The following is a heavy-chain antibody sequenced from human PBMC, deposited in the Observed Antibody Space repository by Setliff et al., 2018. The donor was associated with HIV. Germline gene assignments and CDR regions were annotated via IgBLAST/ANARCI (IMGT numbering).Heavy chain of an antibody. D-gene: IGHD1-26*01. J-gene: IGHJ4*02. CDR1: GFTFSSHG. V-gene: IGHV3-30*02. Sequence: GGSLRLSCVASGFTFSSHGMHWVRQTPGKGLEWVAFTVIDGTYTFYAESVKGRFTISRDNAKSTLYLQMNSLSPDDTAVYYCVKDPREGAGYFDYWGQGTQVTVSS. CDR3: VKDPREGAGYFDY. CDR2: TVIDGTYT.